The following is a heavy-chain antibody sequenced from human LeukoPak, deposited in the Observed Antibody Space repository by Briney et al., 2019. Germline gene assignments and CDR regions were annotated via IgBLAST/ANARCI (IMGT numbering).Heavy chain of an antibody. CDR1: GYTFTGYY. CDR2: INPNSGGT. V-gene: IGHV1-2*04. CDR3: ARGPPLGAAAGTAYYFDY. Sequence: ASVKVSCKASGYTFTGYYMHWVRQAPGQGLEWMGWINPNSGGTNYAQKFQGWVTMTRDTSISTAYMELSRLRSDDTAVYYCARGPPLGAAAGTAYYFDYWGQGTLVTVSS. J-gene: IGHJ4*02. D-gene: IGHD6-13*01.